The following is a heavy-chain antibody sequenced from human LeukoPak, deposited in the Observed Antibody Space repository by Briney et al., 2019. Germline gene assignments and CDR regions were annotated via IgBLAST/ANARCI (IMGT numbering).Heavy chain of an antibody. CDR3: ARDQMVPAAIRDAFDI. V-gene: IGHV3-21*01. Sequence: GGSLRLSCAASGFTFSSYTMSWVRQAPGKGLEWVSSISSGGTYIYYADSVKGRFTIFRDNAKNSLYLQMNSLRAEDTAVYYCARDQMVPAAIRDAFDIWGQGTMVTVSS. CDR2: ISSGGTYI. CDR1: GFTFSSYT. J-gene: IGHJ3*02. D-gene: IGHD2-2*02.